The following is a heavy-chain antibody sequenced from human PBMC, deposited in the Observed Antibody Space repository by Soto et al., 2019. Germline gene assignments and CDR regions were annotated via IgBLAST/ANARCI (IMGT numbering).Heavy chain of an antibody. CDR3: ASHKVYGDYHFDY. V-gene: IGHV4-59*08. CDR1: GGSISSSF. Sequence: QVQLQESGPGLVKPSETLSLTCTVSGGSISSSFWNWVRQPPGKGLEWIGYIYSSGNTNYNPSLKSRVTMSVDTSKNQFSLKLSSVPAADTAVYYCASHKVYGDYHFDYWGQGTLVTVSS. D-gene: IGHD4-17*01. J-gene: IGHJ4*02. CDR2: IYSSGNT.